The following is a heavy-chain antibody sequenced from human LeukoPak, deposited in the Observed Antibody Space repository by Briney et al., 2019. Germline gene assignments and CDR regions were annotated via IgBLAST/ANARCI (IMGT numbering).Heavy chain of an antibody. V-gene: IGHV6-1*01. CDR1: GDSVSSYSAA. CDR2: TYYRSKWYN. D-gene: IGHD6-19*01. J-gene: IGHJ4*02. CDR3: ARLAPGSSGYEY. Sequence: SQTLSVTCAISGDSVSSYSAACNWIRQSPSRGLEWMGRTYYRSKWYNDYAVSVKSRITINPDTSKNQFSLQLKSVIPEDTAVYYCARLAPGSSGYEYWGQGTLVTASS.